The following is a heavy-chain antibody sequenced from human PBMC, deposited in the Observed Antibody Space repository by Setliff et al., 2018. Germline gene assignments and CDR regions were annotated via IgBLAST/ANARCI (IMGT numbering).Heavy chain of an antibody. Sequence: PGGSLRLSCAASGFAFSTYAMHWVRQAPGKGLEWVAIIWYDGTNKYYADSVKGRFTISRDNSKNTLYLQMNSLRPEDTAVYYCAKGTSYFSDSSGYYCDGLTPSGYMDVWGKGTTVTVSS. CDR2: IWYDGTNK. CDR3: AKGTSYFSDSSGYYCDGLTPSGYMDV. V-gene: IGHV3-30*02. J-gene: IGHJ6*03. D-gene: IGHD3-22*01. CDR1: GFAFSTYA.